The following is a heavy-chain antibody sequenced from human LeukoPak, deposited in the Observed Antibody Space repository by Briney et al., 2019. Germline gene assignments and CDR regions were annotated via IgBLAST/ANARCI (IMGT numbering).Heavy chain of an antibody. J-gene: IGHJ4*02. D-gene: IGHD2-2*01. CDR2: IPSSGSSI. V-gene: IGHV3-48*03. CDR3: ARSTTTSLFDY. Sequence: PGGSLRLPCAASGFTFSSFEMNWVHQAPGKGLEWVSFIPSSGSSIFYANSVKGRFTISRDNAKNLLSLQMNSLRAEDTAVYYCARSTTTSLFDYWGQGTLVSVSS. CDR1: GFTFSSFE.